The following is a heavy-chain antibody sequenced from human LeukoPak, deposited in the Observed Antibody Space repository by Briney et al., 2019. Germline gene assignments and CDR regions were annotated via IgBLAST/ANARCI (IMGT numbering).Heavy chain of an antibody. CDR2: ISSGGSTI. Sequence: KSGGSRGPSVAASGSMLSAYCMSGIRKAPGKGLEWVSYISSGGSTIYYADSVKGRFTISRDNAKNSLYLQMNSLRAEDTAVYYCARAVASGWYEYYFDYWGQGTLVTVSS. D-gene: IGHD6-19*01. CDR1: GSMLSAYC. V-gene: IGHV3-11*01. J-gene: IGHJ4*02. CDR3: ARAVASGWYEYYFDY.